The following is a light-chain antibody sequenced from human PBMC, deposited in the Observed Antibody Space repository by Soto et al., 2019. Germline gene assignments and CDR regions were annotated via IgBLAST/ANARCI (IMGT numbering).Light chain of an antibody. CDR1: SSDVGAYNY. J-gene: IGLJ1*01. CDR3: CSYTSSSTSV. Sequence: QSALTQPASVSGSPGQSITISCTGTSSDVGAYNYVSWFQQYPGKAPKLMIYDVSNRPSGVSNRFSGSKSGNTASLTISGLQAEDEADYYCCSYTSSSTSVFGTGTKLTVL. CDR2: DVS. V-gene: IGLV2-14*01.